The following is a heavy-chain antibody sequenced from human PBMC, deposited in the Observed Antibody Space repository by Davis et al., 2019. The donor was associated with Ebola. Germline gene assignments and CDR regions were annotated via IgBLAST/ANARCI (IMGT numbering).Heavy chain of an antibody. V-gene: IGHV3-53*01. CDR1: GFSVRNNW. CDR2: IDRDYTA. D-gene: IGHD6-19*01. Sequence: GGSLRLSCAVSGFSVRNNWLSWVRQAPGKGLEWVSFIDRDYTAYYADSVKGRFTISRDNSKNTLDLQMNSLRVEDTALYYCARDLGDSSGWPIFDYWGQGTQVTVSS. J-gene: IGHJ4*02. CDR3: ARDLGDSSGWPIFDY.